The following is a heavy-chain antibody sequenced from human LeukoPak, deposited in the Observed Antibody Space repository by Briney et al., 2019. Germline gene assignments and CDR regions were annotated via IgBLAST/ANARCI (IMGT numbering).Heavy chain of an antibody. V-gene: IGHV1-18*01. CDR3: ARDQYYYDSSGYVDY. CDR1: GYTFTSYG. J-gene: IGHJ4*02. Sequence: ASVKVSCKASGYTFTSYGISWVRQAPGHGLEWMGWISAYNGNTNYAQKLQGRVTMTTDTSTSTAYMELRSLRSDDTAVYYCARDQYYYDSSGYVDYWGQGTLVTVSS. CDR2: ISAYNGNT. D-gene: IGHD3-22*01.